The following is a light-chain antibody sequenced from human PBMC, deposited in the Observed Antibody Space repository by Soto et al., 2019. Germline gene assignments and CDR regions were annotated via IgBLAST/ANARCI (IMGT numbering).Light chain of an antibody. CDR3: QQYGSSPWT. Sequence: ELVLTQSPGTLSLSPGERATPSCRASQSVSSSYLAWYQQKPGQAPRLLIYGASSRATGIPDRFSGSGSGTDFTLTISRLEPEDFAVYYCQQYGSSPWTFGQGTKVDIK. CDR1: QSVSSSY. CDR2: GAS. V-gene: IGKV3-20*01. J-gene: IGKJ1*01.